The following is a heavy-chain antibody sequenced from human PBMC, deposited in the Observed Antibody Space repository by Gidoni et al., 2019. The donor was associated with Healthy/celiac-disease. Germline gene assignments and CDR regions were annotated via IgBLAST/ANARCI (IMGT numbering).Heavy chain of an antibody. D-gene: IGHD2-21*02. CDR2: IWYDGSNK. CDR3: ARDRRAYCGGDCYSGFDY. Sequence: QVQLVESGGGVVQPGRSLRLSCAASGFTFSSYGMHWVRQAPGKGLEWVAVIWYDGSNKYYADSVKGRFTISRDNSKNTLYLQMNSLRAEDTAVYYCARDRRAYCGGDCYSGFDYWGQGTLVTVSS. CDR1: GFTFSSYG. V-gene: IGHV3-33*01. J-gene: IGHJ4*02.